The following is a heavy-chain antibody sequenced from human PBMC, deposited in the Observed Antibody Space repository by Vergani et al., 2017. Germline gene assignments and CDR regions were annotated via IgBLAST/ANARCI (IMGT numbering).Heavy chain of an antibody. J-gene: IGHJ1*01. Sequence: QVHLVESGGGVVQPGRSLRLSCVVSGFTSSYYSMHWVRQAPGKGLEWVAVISYDGTQKDYADSVKGRFTISRDNSKSTLYLQMNSLRTEDTAVYYCATKSCGTPGCQIGYFREWGQGTLVTVSS. CDR1: GFTSSYYS. D-gene: IGHD1-1*01. V-gene: IGHV3-30*03. CDR3: ATKSCGTPGCQIGYFRE. CDR2: ISYDGTQK.